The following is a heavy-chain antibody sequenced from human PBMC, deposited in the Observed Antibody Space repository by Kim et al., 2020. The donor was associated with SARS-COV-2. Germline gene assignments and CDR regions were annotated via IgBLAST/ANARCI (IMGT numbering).Heavy chain of an antibody. CDR1: GGTFSSYA. CDR2: IIPIFGTA. D-gene: IGHD1-20*01. J-gene: IGHJ6*02. V-gene: IGHV1-69*13. Sequence: SVKVSCKASGGTFSSYAISWVRQAPGQGLEWMGGIIPIFGTANYAQKFQGRVTITADESTSTAYMELSSLRSEDTAVYYCARARITRSSMRLYYYYGMDVWGQGTTVTVSS. CDR3: ARARITRSSMRLYYYYGMDV.